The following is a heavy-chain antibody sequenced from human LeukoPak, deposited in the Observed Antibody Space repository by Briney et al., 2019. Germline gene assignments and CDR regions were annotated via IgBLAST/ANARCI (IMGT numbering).Heavy chain of an antibody. CDR2: IYYSGST. J-gene: IGHJ6*03. Sequence: PSETLSLTCTVSGGSISSYYWSWIRQPPGKGLEWIGYIYYSGSTNYNPSLKSRVTISVDTSKNQFSLKLSSVTAADTAVYYCARGLSSGYYYYYMDVWGKGTTVTVSS. CDR1: GGSISSYY. CDR3: ARGLSSGYYYYYMDV. D-gene: IGHD3-22*01. V-gene: IGHV4-59*12.